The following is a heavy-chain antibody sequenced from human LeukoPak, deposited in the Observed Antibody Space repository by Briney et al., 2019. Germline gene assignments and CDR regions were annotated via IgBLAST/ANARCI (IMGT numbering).Heavy chain of an antibody. D-gene: IGHD3-22*01. J-gene: IGHJ3*02. Sequence: GGSLRLSCAASGFTFSDYYMSWIRQAPGKGLEWVSYISSSGSTIYYADSVKGRFTISRDNSKNTLYLQMNSLRAEDTAVYYCAKDLYYYDTSGNAFDIWGQGTMVTVSS. V-gene: IGHV3-11*01. CDR3: AKDLYYYDTSGNAFDI. CDR1: GFTFSDYY. CDR2: ISSSGSTI.